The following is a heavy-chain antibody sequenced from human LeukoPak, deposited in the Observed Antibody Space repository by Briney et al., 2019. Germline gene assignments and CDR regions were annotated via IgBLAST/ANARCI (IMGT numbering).Heavy chain of an antibody. Sequence: PGGSLRLSCSASGFTVSRNYMTWVRQAPGKGLEWVSVIYSGGSTYYADSVKGRFIISRDTSKNTLSLQMNGLRAEDTAVYYCARGGDSSGYFPIDYWGQGILVTVSS. V-gene: IGHV3-53*01. CDR3: ARGGDSSGYFPIDY. CDR1: GFTVSRNY. J-gene: IGHJ4*02. D-gene: IGHD3-22*01. CDR2: IYSGGST.